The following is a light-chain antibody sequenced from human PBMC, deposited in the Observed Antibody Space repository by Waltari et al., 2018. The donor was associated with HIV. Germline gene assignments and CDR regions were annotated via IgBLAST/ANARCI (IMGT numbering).Light chain of an antibody. J-gene: IGLJ3*02. CDR3: MIWYSSAGV. V-gene: IGLV5-45*02. CDR1: SGINVGTYT. CDR2: YKSDSDK. Sequence: QSVLTQPSSLSASPGASASLTCTLRSGINVGTYTINWNQQKPGSPPQYLLRYKSDSDKQQGSGVPSRFSVSKDASANAGILLISGLQSEDEADYYCMIWYSSAGVFGGGTKLTVL.